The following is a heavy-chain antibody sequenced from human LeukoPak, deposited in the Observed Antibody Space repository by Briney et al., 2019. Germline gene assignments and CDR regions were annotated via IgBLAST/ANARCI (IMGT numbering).Heavy chain of an antibody. CDR3: ARGWGGSPPFDY. Sequence: ASVKVSCKASGYTFTDYYMHWVRQAPGQGHEWTGWINPNSGGTNYAQKFQGRVTMTRDTSISTAYMELSRLRSDDTAVYYCARGWGGSPPFDYWGQGTLVTVSS. CDR2: INPNSGGT. J-gene: IGHJ4*02. V-gene: IGHV1-2*02. CDR1: GYTFTDYY. D-gene: IGHD1-26*01.